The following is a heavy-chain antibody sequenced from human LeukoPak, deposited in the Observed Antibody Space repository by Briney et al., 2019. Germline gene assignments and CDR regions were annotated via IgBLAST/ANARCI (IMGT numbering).Heavy chain of an antibody. Sequence: PGGSLRLSCTASGFSFSNCAMSWVRQAPGKGLEWVSLISDSGAYTYYGDSVRGRFTISRDNAKNSLYLQMSSLRAEDSAMYYCATYRHLPYWGQGILVTVSS. CDR2: ISDSGAYT. CDR1: GFSFSNCA. CDR3: ATYRHLPY. D-gene: IGHD2-2*02. V-gene: IGHV3-23*01. J-gene: IGHJ4*02.